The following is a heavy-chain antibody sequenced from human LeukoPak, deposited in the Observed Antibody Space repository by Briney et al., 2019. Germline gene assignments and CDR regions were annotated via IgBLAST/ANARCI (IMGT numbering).Heavy chain of an antibody. CDR3: ARNAGYSDLNY. D-gene: IGHD3-22*01. CDR1: GDSFSSNNY. V-gene: IGHV4-4*02. Sequence: SETLSLTCTVSGDSFSSNNYWTWVRQPPGKGLEWIGEVYRSGATNYNPSLRSRVTVSLDKSKNQFSLRLNSVTAADTAIYYCARNAGYSDLNYWGQGVLVTVSP. J-gene: IGHJ4*02. CDR2: VYRSGAT.